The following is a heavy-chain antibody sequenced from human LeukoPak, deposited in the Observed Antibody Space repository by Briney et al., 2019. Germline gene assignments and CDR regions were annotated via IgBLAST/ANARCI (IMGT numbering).Heavy chain of an antibody. D-gene: IGHD5-24*01. V-gene: IGHV1-8*01. CDR3: ERSSPDGYNPLEGVDY. Sequence: RASVKVSCKASGYTFTSYDINWVRQATGQGLEWMGWMNPNSGNTGYAQKFQGRVTMTRNTSISTAYMELSSLRSEDTAVYYCERSSPDGYNPLEGVDYWGQGTLVTVSS. CDR2: MNPNSGNT. CDR1: GYTFTSYD. J-gene: IGHJ4*02.